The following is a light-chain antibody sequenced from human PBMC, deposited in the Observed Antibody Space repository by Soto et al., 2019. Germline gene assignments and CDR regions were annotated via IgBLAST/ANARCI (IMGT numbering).Light chain of an antibody. Sequence: DIQMTQYPSTLSASVGDRFTITCLASQSISSWLAWYQQKPGKAPKLLIYDASSLESGVPSRFSGSGSGTEFTLTISSLQPDDFATYYCQQYNSYSWTFGQGTKVDIK. CDR3: QQYNSYSWT. V-gene: IGKV1-5*01. CDR2: DAS. J-gene: IGKJ1*01. CDR1: QSISSW.